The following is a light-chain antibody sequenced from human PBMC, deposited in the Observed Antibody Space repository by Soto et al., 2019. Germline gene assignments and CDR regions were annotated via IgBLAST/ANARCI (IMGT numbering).Light chain of an antibody. CDR3: QQSYNFPRT. CDR1: QSISNF. V-gene: IGKV1-39*01. Sequence: DIQLTQSPSSLSASVGDRVTITCRASQSISNFLNWYQQKPGQAPKLLISSASNVQSGVPSRFSGRGSGTEFTPTISGLQPEDSASYCCQQSYNFPRTFGQGTKVEI. J-gene: IGKJ1*01. CDR2: SAS.